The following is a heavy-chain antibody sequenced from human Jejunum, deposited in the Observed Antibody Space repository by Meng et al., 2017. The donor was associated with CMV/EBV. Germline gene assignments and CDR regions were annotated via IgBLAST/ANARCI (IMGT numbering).Heavy chain of an antibody. Sequence: QVQLVQSGTEVKTPXSSVKVXCKSSGGVFNNYALNWVRQAPGQGLEWMGGIIAVLKTPTYAQKFRGRLTITADESTGTTYMELTSLTSEDTAVYYCARGFSNGYLPFDYWGQGTLVTVSS. CDR1: GGVFNNYA. CDR3: ARGFSNGYLPFDY. CDR2: IIAVLKTP. D-gene: IGHD3-22*01. V-gene: IGHV1-69*01. J-gene: IGHJ4*02.